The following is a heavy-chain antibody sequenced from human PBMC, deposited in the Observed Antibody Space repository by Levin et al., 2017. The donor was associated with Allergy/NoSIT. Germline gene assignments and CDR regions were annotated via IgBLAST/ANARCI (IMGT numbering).Heavy chain of an antibody. Sequence: SQTLSLTCTVSGGSITRYYWSWFRQPAGKGLEWLGRIYISGSPDYNPSLKSRVTMSFDTSKSQVSLSLTTVTAADTAVYYCARETWGNWFDPWGQGTLVSVSS. V-gene: IGHV4-4*07. D-gene: IGHD3-16*01. CDR1: GGSITRYY. CDR3: ARETWGNWFDP. CDR2: IYISGSP. J-gene: IGHJ5*02.